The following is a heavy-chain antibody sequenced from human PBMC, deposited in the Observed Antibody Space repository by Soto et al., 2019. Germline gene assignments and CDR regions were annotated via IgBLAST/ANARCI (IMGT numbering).Heavy chain of an antibody. CDR1: GYSISTYW. CDR3: ARGDYYDNTGPFSDAFDI. V-gene: IGHV3-7*04. D-gene: IGHD3-22*01. CDR2: VKQDGSEE. J-gene: IGHJ3*02. Sequence: GGSLRLSCAASGYSISTYWMSWVRQAPGKGLEWVANVKQDGSEEYYVDSVKGRFTISRDNAKNSLHLQMNSLRAEDTAVYYCARGDYYDNTGPFSDAFDIWGQGTMVT.